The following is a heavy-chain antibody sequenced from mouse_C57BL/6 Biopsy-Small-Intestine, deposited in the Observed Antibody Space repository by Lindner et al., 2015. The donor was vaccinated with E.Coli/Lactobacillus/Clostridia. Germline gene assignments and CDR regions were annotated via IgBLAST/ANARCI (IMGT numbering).Heavy chain of an antibody. Sequence: VQLQESGGDLVKPGGSLKLSCAASGFSFSTFGMSWVRQTPDKRLEWVATINSGGSYTYYPDSVKGRFTISRDNAKNTLYLQMSSLKSEDTAMYYCARDYYSIYNYAMDYWGQGTSVTVSS. CDR3: ARDYYSIYNYAMDY. J-gene: IGHJ4*01. CDR2: INSGGSYT. CDR1: GFSFSTFG. D-gene: IGHD2-5*01. V-gene: IGHV5-6*01.